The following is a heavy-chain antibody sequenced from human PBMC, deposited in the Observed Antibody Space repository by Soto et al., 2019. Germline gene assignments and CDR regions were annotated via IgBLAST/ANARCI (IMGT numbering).Heavy chain of an antibody. V-gene: IGHV3-74*01. CDR3: ASWRGRYTYSLDH. D-gene: IGHD5-18*01. J-gene: IGHJ4*02. Sequence: EVQLVESGGGLVQPGGSLRLSCAASGFTFSSQWLHWVRQAPGKGLVWISRINNDGTSTNYADSVKGRFTVSRDNAKKTMSLQMNSLRAEDTAVYYCASWRGRYTYSLDHWGQGTPVTVS. CDR1: GFTFSSQW. CDR2: INNDGTST.